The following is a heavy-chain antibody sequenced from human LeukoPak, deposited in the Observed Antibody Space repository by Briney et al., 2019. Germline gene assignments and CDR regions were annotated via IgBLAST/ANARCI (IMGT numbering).Heavy chain of an antibody. V-gene: IGHV4-39*01. Sequence: SETLSLTCTVSGGSISSSSYYWGWIRQPPGKGLEWIGSIYYSGSTYYSPSLKSRVTISVDTSKNQFSLKLRSVTAADTAVYYCARVYHQSIYRNTIRNHYFDYWGQGTLVTVSS. CDR1: GGSISSSSYY. D-gene: IGHD3-16*02. CDR3: ARVYHQSIYRNTIRNHYFDY. J-gene: IGHJ4*02. CDR2: IYYSGST.